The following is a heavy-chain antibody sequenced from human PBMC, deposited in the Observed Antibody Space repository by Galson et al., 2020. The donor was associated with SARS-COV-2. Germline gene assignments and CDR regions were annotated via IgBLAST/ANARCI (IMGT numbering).Heavy chain of an antibody. CDR1: GFTFKTYA. Sequence: HGESLKISCLASGFTFKTYAIHWVRQAPGKGLQYVSGISNNGGSIFYADSVRGRFRISRDNSKNTVSLQMSSLRPEDTAVYFCVKARVPGYYLDNNKYFFDYWGQGTLVSVSS. D-gene: IGHD5-18*01. CDR2: ISNNGGSI. CDR3: VKARVPGYYLDNNKYFFDY. J-gene: IGHJ4*02. V-gene: IGHV3-64D*06.